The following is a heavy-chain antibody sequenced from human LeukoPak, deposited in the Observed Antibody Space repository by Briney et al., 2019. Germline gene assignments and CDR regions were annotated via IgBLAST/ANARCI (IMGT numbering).Heavy chain of an antibody. CDR1: GGSISSYY. D-gene: IGHD3-22*01. Sequence: PSETLSLTCTVSGGSISSYYWSWIRQPPGKGLEWIGYICYSGSTNYNPSLKSRVTISVDTSKNQFSLKLSSVTAADTAVYYCARDPAYSGYYHDAFDIWGQGTMVTVSS. CDR3: ARDPAYSGYYHDAFDI. J-gene: IGHJ3*02. V-gene: IGHV4-59*01. CDR2: ICYSGST.